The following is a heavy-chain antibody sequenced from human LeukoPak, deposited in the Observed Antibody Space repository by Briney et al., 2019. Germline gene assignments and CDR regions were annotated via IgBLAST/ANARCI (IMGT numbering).Heavy chain of an antibody. CDR2: IRYDGSNK. Sequence: GGSLRLSCAASGFTFSSYGMHWVRQAPGKGLEWVAFIRYDGSNKYYADSVKGRFTISRDNSKNTLYLQMNSLRAEDTAVYYCANLKVAGYSIDYWGQGTLVTVSS. CDR3: ANLKVAGYSIDY. D-gene: IGHD2-15*01. V-gene: IGHV3-30*02. CDR1: GFTFSSYG. J-gene: IGHJ4*02.